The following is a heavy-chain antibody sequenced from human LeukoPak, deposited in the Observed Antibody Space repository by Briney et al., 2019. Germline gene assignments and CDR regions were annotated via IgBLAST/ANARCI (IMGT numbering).Heavy chain of an antibody. V-gene: IGHV5-51*01. CDR1: GYSFTSYW. CDR2: IYPGDSDT. D-gene: IGHD5-18*01. Sequence: HGESLKISCKGSGYSFTSYWIGWVRQLPGKGLEWMGIIYPGDSDTRYSPSFQGQVTISADKSISTAYLQWSSLKASDTAMYYCARLVDTPMAYNYFNYWGQGTLVTVSS. J-gene: IGHJ4*02. CDR3: ARLVDTPMAYNYFNY.